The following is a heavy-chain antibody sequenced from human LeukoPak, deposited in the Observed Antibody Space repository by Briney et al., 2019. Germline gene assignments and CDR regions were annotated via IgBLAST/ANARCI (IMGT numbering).Heavy chain of an antibody. CDR1: GFTFSNYW. Sequence: GGSLRLSCAASGFTFSNYWMHWVRQAPGKGLEWVAVISYDGSNKYYADSVKGRFTISRDNSKNTLYLQMNSLRAEDTAVYYCARDRLASGAYYMDVWGKGTTVTVSS. J-gene: IGHJ6*03. CDR2: ISYDGSNK. CDR3: ARDRLASGAYYMDV. V-gene: IGHV3-30-3*01. D-gene: IGHD3-10*01.